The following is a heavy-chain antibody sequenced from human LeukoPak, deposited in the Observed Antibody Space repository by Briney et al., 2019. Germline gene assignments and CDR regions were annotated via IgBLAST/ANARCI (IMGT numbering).Heavy chain of an antibody. Sequence: SETLSLTCTVSGGSISSSCYYWGWIRQPPGKGLEWIGSIYYSGSTYYNPSLKSRVTISVDTSKNQFSLKLSSVTAADTAVYYCARQSGSTVTSTQDATALVGRFDPWGQGTLVTVSS. CDR1: GGSISSSCYY. CDR2: IYYSGST. V-gene: IGHV4-39*01. J-gene: IGHJ5*02. CDR3: ARQSGSTVTSTQDATALVGRFDP. D-gene: IGHD4-17*01.